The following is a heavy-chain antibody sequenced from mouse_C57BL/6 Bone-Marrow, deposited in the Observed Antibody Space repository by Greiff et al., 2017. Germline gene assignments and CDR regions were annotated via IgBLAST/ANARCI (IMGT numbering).Heavy chain of an antibody. V-gene: IGHV1-69*01. CDR2: IDPSDSYT. J-gene: IGHJ4*01. CDR1: GYTFTSYW. D-gene: IGHD1-1*01. CDR3: AAIYYYGSSSYYDAMDY. Sequence: QVQLQQPGAELVMPGASVKLSCKASGYTFTSYWMHWVKQRPGQGLEWIGEIDPSDSYTNYNQKFKGKSTLTVDKSSSTAYMQLSSLTSEDSAVYYCAAIYYYGSSSYYDAMDYWGQGTSVTVSS.